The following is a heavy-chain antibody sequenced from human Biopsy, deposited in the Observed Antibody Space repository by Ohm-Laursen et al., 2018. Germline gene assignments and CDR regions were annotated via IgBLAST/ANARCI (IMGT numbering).Heavy chain of an antibody. CDR3: AADINVWNVNY. D-gene: IGHD1-1*01. CDR2: FAPENGRI. V-gene: IGHV1-24*01. CDR1: GYTLTALS. J-gene: IGHJ4*02. Sequence: SVKVSCKVSGYTLTALSMHWVRQAPGRGLEWMGGFAPENGRIVYSQKFQGRVTMTEDTSTSTAYMEVWRLRSDDTAVYYCAADINVWNVNYWGQGTQVIVSS.